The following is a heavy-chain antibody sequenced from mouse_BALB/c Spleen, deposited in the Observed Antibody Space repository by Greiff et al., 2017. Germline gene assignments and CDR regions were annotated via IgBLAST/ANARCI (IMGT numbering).Heavy chain of an antibody. CDR2: IWSGGST. J-gene: IGHJ4*01. D-gene: IGHD2-4*01. Sequence: VKLMESGPGLVQPSQSLSITCTVSGFSLTSYGVHWVRQSPGKGLEWLGVIWSGGSTDYNAAFISRLSISKDNSKSQVFFKMNSLQANDTAIYYCARKWGLRRGYYYAMDYWGQGTSVTVSS. V-gene: IGHV2-2*02. CDR1: GFSLTSYG. CDR3: ARKWGLRRGYYYAMDY.